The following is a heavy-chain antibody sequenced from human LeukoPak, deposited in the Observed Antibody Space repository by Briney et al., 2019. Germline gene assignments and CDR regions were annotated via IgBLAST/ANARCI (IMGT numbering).Heavy chain of an antibody. Sequence: PGGSLRLSCAASGFTFSSYAMRWVRQAPGKGLEWVAVISYDGSNKYYADSVKGRFTISRDNAKNSLYLQMNSLRAEDMALYYCAKGRGRTMVRGVLYYFDYWGQGTLVTVSS. CDR2: ISYDGSNK. J-gene: IGHJ4*02. V-gene: IGHV3-30*04. D-gene: IGHD3-10*01. CDR3: AKGRGRTMVRGVLYYFDY. CDR1: GFTFSSYA.